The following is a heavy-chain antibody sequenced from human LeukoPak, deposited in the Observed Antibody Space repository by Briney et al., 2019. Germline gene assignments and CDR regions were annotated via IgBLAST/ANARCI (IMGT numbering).Heavy chain of an antibody. V-gene: IGHV5-51*01. CDR2: IYPGDSDT. D-gene: IGHD1-1*01. J-gene: IGHJ4*02. Sequence: GESLKISCKGSGYSFTSYWIGWVRQMPGKGLEWMGIIYPGDSDTRYSPSFQGQVTISADKSISTAYLQWSSLKASDTATYYCARPKYNWRRELFFDYWGQGTLVTVSS. CDR3: ARPKYNWRRELFFDY. CDR1: GYSFTSYW.